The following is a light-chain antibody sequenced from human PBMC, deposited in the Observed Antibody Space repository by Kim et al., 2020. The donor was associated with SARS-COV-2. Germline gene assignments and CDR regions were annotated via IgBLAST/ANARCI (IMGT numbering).Light chain of an antibody. V-gene: IGLV3-1*01. CDR3: QAWDSSTAV. Sequence: VSPGQTASITCSGDKLGDKYACWYQQKPGQSPVLVIYQDSKRPSGIPERFSGSNSGNTATLTISGTHAMDEADYYCQAWDSSTAVFGGGTQLTV. J-gene: IGLJ3*02. CDR1: KLGDKY. CDR2: QDS.